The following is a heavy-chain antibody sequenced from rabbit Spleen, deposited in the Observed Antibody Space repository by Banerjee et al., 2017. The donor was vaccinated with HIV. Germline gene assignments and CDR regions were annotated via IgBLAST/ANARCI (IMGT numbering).Heavy chain of an antibody. J-gene: IGHJ4*01. CDR2: IYAGSSGDT. CDR1: GFSFSSRYY. D-gene: IGHD4-1*01. V-gene: IGHV1S40*01. Sequence: QSLEESGGGLVQPEGSLTLTCTASGFSFSSRYYICWVRQAPGKGLEWIACIYAGSSGDTYYADGAKGRFTISKTSSTTVTLQMTSLTAADTATYFCAREANSGWGVVLYYFNLWGQGTLVTVS. CDR3: AREANSGWGVVLYYFNL.